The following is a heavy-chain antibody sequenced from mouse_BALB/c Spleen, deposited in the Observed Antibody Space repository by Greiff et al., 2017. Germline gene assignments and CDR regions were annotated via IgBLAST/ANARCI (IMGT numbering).Heavy chain of an antibody. Sequence: DVMLVESGGDLVKPGGSLKLSCAASGFTFSSYGMSWVRQTPDKRLEWVATISSGGSYTYYPDSVKGRFTISRDNAKNTLYLQMSSLKSEDTAMYYCARHDWYFDVWGAGTTVTVSS. J-gene: IGHJ1*01. V-gene: IGHV5-6*02. CDR1: GFTFSSYG. CDR2: ISSGGSYT. CDR3: ARHDWYFDV.